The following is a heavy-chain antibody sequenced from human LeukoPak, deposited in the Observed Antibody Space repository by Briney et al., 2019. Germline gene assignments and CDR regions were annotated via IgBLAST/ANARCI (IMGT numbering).Heavy chain of an antibody. CDR2: INPNSGGT. J-gene: IGHJ6*03. CDR1: GYTFTSYG. Sequence: GASVKVSCKASGYTFTSYGISWVRQAPGQGLEWMGRINPNSGGTNYAQKFQGRVTMTRDTSISTAYMELSRLRSDDTAVYYCARDGIVATESGYYYYYMDVWGKGTTVTVSS. D-gene: IGHD5-12*01. CDR3: ARDGIVATESGYYYYYMDV. V-gene: IGHV1-2*06.